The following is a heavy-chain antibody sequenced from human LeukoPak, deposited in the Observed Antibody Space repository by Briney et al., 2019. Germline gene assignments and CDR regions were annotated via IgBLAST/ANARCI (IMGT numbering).Heavy chain of an antibody. CDR2: ISYDGSNK. CDR1: GFTFSSYA. V-gene: IGHV3-30-3*01. J-gene: IGHJ3*01. D-gene: IGHD3-16*01. Sequence: PGGSLRLSCAASGFTFSSYAMHWVRQAPGKGLEWVAVISYDGSNKYYADSVKGRFTISRDNSKNTLYLQMNSLRAEDTAVYYCASIGAFDVWGQGTMVTVSS. CDR3: ASIGAFDV.